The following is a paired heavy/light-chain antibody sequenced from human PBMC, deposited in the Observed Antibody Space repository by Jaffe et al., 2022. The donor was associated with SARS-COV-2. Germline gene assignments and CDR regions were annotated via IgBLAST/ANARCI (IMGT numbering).Light chain of an antibody. CDR1: QSVSSSY. CDR2: GAS. V-gene: IGKV3-20*01. CDR3: QQYGPSPLYT. J-gene: IGKJ2*01. Sequence: EIVLTQSPGTLSLSPGERATLSCRASQSVSSSYLAWYQQKPGQAPRLLIYGASSRATGIPDRFSGSGSGTDFTLTISRLEPEDFAVYYCQQYGPSPLYTFGQGTKLEI.
Heavy chain of an antibody. CDR2: ISSSGVST. Sequence: EVQLLESGGGLVQPGGSLRLSCAASGFTFSSYAMIWVRQAPGKGLEWVSGISSSGVSTYYADSVKGRFTISRDNSKNTVYLQMNSLRADDTAVYYCAKTNGAGTGKGYYYYGMDVWGQGTTVTVSS. CDR1: GFTFSSYA. V-gene: IGHV3-23*01. CDR3: AKTNGAGTGKGYYYYGMDV. D-gene: IGHD6-19*01. J-gene: IGHJ6*02.